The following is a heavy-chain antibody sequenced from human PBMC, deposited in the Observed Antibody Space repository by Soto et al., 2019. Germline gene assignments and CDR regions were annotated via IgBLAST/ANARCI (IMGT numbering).Heavy chain of an antibody. D-gene: IGHD3-10*01. J-gene: IGHJ5*02. CDR1: GFSFSSYA. CDR3: AKDGRKFGELFWFGP. V-gene: IGHV3-23*01. CDR2: ISTGGDYI. Sequence: PGGSLRLSCAASGFSFSSYAMSWVRQAPGKGLEWVSTISTGGDYIYYADSVKGRFTVSRDHSKNTLYLQMNSLRADDTAVYYCAKDGRKFGELFWFGPWGQGTLVTVSS.